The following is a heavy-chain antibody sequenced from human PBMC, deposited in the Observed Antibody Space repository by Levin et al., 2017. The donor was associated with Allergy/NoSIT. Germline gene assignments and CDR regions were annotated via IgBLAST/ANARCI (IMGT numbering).Heavy chain of an antibody. CDR1: GDSVSSNSAA. V-gene: IGHV6-1*01. CDR3: ARAAPGYGSSWYPFDY. J-gene: IGHJ4*02. D-gene: IGHD6-13*01. CDR2: TYYRSKWYN. Sequence: SETLSLTCAISGDSVSSNSAAWNWIRQSPSRGLEWLGRTYYRSKWYNDYAVSVKSRISINPDTSKNQFSLQMNSVTPEDTAVYYCARAAPGYGSSWYPFDYWGQGTLVTV.